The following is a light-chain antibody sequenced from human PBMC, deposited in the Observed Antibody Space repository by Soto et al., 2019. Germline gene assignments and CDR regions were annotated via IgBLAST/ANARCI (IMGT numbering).Light chain of an antibody. V-gene: IGKV1-9*01. Sequence: IQLTQSPSFLSASVGARVTITCRASQDINRYVAWYQQRSGQAPKLLIYRASNLRPGVPSRFSGSGSGTDFTLTISNLQPEDFATYHCQQVDSYPLTFGGGTKREIK. CDR1: QDINRY. CDR2: RAS. J-gene: IGKJ4*01. CDR3: QQVDSYPLT.